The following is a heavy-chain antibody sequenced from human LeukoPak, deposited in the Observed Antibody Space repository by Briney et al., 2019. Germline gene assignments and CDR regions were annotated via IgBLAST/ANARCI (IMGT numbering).Heavy chain of an antibody. Sequence: ASVKVSCKASGGTFSSYAMSWVRQAPGQGLEWMGGNIPIFGTANYAQKFQGRVTITADESTSTAYMELSSLRSEDTAVYYCASSGWYSYYFDYWGQGTLVTVSS. J-gene: IGHJ4*02. V-gene: IGHV1-69*13. CDR3: ASSGWYSYYFDY. CDR2: NIPIFGTA. D-gene: IGHD6-19*01. CDR1: GGTFSSYA.